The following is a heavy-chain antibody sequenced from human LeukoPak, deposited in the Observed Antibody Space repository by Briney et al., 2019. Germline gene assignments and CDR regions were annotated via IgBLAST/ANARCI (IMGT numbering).Heavy chain of an antibody. D-gene: IGHD1-14*01. V-gene: IGHV3-23*01. CDR1: GFTFDDYG. J-gene: IGHJ4*02. Sequence: GGSLRLSCAASGFTFDDYGMSWVRQAPGKGLEWVSAVRGSGGSTYYADSVKGRFTISRDNSKNTLYLQVNSLRAEDTAVYYCAKRGTEYYFDYWGQGTLVTVSS. CDR3: AKRGTEYYFDY. CDR2: VRGSGGST.